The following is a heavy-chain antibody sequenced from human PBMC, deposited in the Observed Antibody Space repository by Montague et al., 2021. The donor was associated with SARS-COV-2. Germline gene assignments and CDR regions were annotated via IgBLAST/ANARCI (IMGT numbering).Heavy chain of an antibody. V-gene: IGHV4-61*02. J-gene: IGHJ5*02. CDR1: GGSISSGNYY. Sequence: TLSLTCTVPGGSISSGNYYWSWIRQPAGKGLVGIGRHDTSGSTNYNPSRKSRVTIPADTSKNQFSLKLSSMTAADTAVYESAGEGARYYDWLPDAWGQGTMVTVSS. CDR2: HDTSGST. CDR3: AGEGARYYDWLPDA. D-gene: IGHD1-26*01.